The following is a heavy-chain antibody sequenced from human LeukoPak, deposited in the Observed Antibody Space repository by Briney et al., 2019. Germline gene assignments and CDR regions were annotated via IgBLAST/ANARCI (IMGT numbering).Heavy chain of an antibody. CDR2: ISGSGGST. CDR1: GFTFSSYG. V-gene: IGHV3-23*01. D-gene: IGHD5-18*01. Sequence: GGSLRLSCAASGFTFSSYGMSWVRQAPGKGLEWVSAISGSGGSTYYADSVKGRFTISRDNSKNTLYLQMNSLRAEDTAVYYCAKDPTAMDTYYYYYYMDVWGKGTTVTISS. J-gene: IGHJ6*03. CDR3: AKDPTAMDTYYYYYYMDV.